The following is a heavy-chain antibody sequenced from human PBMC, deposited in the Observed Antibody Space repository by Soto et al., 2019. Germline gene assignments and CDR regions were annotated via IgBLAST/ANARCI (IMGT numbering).Heavy chain of an antibody. D-gene: IGHD3-10*01. V-gene: IGHV3-74*01. CDR1: GFIFKMYW. CDR2: IYNDGSYT. J-gene: IGHJ4*02. Sequence: GSLRLSCAASGFIFKMYWMHWVRQTPGKGLVWISRIYNDGSYTDYADSVKGRFTISRDNVNDTLYLQMNNLRAEDSGLYYCTRGPRPISTGTGAYWGQGTQVTVSS. CDR3: TRGPRPISTGTGAY.